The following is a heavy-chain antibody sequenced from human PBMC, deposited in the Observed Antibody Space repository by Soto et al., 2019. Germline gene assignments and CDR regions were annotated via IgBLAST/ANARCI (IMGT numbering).Heavy chain of an antibody. CDR2: ITRKSDGGTT. D-gene: IGHD2-15*01. Sequence: GGSLRLSCAASGFTFGNAWMNWVRQAPGKGLEWVGRITRKSDGGTTDYPAPVKGRFTISRDDSKNTLYLQVNSLKIEDTAVYYCTIDRDCGGGSCYSSTTYSYYGMDVWGQGTTVTVAS. J-gene: IGHJ6*02. V-gene: IGHV3-15*07. CDR3: TIDRDCGGGSCYSSTTYSYYGMDV. CDR1: GFTFGNAW.